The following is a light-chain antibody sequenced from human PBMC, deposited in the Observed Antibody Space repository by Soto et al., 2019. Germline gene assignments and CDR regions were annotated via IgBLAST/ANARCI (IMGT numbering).Light chain of an antibody. J-gene: IGKJ1*01. Sequence: IVMPQSPPTLSVSPGERATLSCRVSQSVSSNLAWYQQKPGQAPRLLIYGASIRATGIPVRFSGSGSATEFTLTISSLQPEDFAVYYCQHYNNWPPWTFGQGTKVDIK. V-gene: IGKV3-15*01. CDR3: QHYNNWPPWT. CDR2: GAS. CDR1: QSVSSN.